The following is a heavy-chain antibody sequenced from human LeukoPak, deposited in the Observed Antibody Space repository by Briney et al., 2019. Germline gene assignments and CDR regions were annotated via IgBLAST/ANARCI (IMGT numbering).Heavy chain of an antibody. Sequence: GGSLRLSCAASGFTFSSYAMSWVRQAPGKGLEWVSAISGSGGSTYYADSVKGRFTISRDNSKNTLYLQMNGLRAEDTAVYYCAKDQLLWFGVITHYYYYGMDVWGQGTTVTVSS. D-gene: IGHD3-10*01. V-gene: IGHV3-23*01. J-gene: IGHJ6*02. CDR3: AKDQLLWFGVITHYYYYGMDV. CDR2: ISGSGGST. CDR1: GFTFSSYA.